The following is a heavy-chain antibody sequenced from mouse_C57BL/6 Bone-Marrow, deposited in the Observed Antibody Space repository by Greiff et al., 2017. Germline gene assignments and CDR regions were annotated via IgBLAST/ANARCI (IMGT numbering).Heavy chain of an antibody. CDR3: AVFTTVVARGDAMDY. D-gene: IGHD1-1*01. CDR1: GYSITSGYY. CDR2: ISYDGSN. J-gene: IGHJ4*01. V-gene: IGHV3-6*01. Sequence: EVKLEESGPGLVKPSQSLSLTCSVTGYSITSGYYWNWIRQFPGNKLEWMGYISYDGSNNYNPSLKNRISITRDTSKNQFFLKLNSVTTEDTATYYCAVFTTVVARGDAMDYWGQGTSVTVSS.